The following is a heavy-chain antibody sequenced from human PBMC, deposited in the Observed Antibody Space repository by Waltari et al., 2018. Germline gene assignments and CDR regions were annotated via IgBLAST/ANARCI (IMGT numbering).Heavy chain of an antibody. Sequence: QVQLVQSGAEVKKPGASVKVSCKVSGYTLTDLSVHWVRQAPGKGLEWMGGYDPEDGETVSAQKVQGRFSMTEDTSTDTAYMELSSLRSEDTAVYFCATDHHRDSGYDIWGQGTLVTVSS. CDR2: YDPEDGET. V-gene: IGHV1-24*01. CDR3: ATDHHRDSGYDI. J-gene: IGHJ4*02. CDR1: GYTLTDLS. D-gene: IGHD5-12*01.